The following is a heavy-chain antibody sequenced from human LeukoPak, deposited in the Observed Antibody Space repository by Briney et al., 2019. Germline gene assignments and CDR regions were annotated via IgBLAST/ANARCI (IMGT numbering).Heavy chain of an antibody. CDR2: IYSGGTT. CDR1: GFTFSSYA. D-gene: IGHD4-17*01. Sequence: GGSLRLSCAASGFTFSSYAMSWVRQAPGKGLEWVSVIYSGGTTNYADSVKGRFLVYTDNSKSTLYLQMNSRRAEDTTVYYCASKRTTGYWRRGTVVSVSS. CDR3: ASKRTTGY. V-gene: IGHV3-66*01. J-gene: IGHJ4*02.